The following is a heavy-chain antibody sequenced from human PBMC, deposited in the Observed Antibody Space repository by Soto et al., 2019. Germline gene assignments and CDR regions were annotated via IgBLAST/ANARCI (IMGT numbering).Heavy chain of an antibody. V-gene: IGHV1-18*01. J-gene: IGHJ6*01. CDR2: ISAYNGNT. CDR3: ARPTSSLYYYYGMDV. Sequence: GASVKVSCKASGYTFTSYGISWVRQAPGQGLEWMGWISAYNGNTNYAQKLQGRVTMTTDTSTSTAYMELRSLRSDDTAVYYCARPTSSLYYYYGMDVWGQGTTVTVSS. CDR1: GYTFTSYG. D-gene: IGHD6-6*01.